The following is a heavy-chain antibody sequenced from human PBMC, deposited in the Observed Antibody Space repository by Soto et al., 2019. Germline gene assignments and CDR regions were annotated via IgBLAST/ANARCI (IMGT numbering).Heavy chain of an antibody. J-gene: IGHJ4*02. CDR2: ISSWSNYI. V-gene: IGHV3-21*01. Sequence: EVQLVESGGGLVKPGGSLRLSCAASGFTFNTYSMIWVRRAPGKGLEWVSFISSWSNYIYYADSVKGRFTISRDNAKNSLYLQMNSLRAEDTAVYYCARASDSGLRPHDFWGQGTRVTVSS. CDR1: GFTFNTYS. D-gene: IGHD6-25*01. CDR3: ARASDSGLRPHDF.